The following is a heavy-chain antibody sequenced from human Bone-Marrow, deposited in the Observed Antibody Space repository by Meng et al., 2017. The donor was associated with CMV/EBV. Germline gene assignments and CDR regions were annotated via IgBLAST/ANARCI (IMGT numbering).Heavy chain of an antibody. CDR1: GFTFSSYA. V-gene: IGHV3-23*03. Sequence: ETLSLTCAASGFTFSSYAMSWVRQAPGKGLEWVPVIYSGGSSTYYADSVKGRFTISRDNSKNTLYLQMNSLRAEDTAVYYCAKKSWSWFDPWGQGTLVTVSS. J-gene: IGHJ5*02. CDR2: IYSGGSST. CDR3: AKKSWSWFDP.